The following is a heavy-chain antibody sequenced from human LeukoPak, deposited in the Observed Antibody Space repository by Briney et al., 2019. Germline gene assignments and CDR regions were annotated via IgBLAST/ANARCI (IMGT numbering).Heavy chain of an antibody. J-gene: IGHJ5*02. D-gene: IGHD1-1*01. V-gene: IGHV1-18*01. CDR1: GFTFGSYG. CDR2: ISVYNGNT. CDR3: ARDETGTPDWFDP. Sequence: ASVKVSCKASGFTFGSYGISWVRQAPGQGLEWMGWISVYNGNTNYAQKLQGRVTMTTDTSTSTAYMELRSLRSDDTAVYYCARDETGTPDWFDPWGQGTLVTVSS.